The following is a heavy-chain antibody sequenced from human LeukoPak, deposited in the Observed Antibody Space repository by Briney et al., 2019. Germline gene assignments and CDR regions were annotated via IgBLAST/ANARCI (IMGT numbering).Heavy chain of an antibody. CDR2: INHSGST. V-gene: IGHV4-34*01. CDR1: GGSFRGYY. J-gene: IGHJ4*02. Sequence: PSETLSLTCAVYGGSFRGYYWSWVSQPPGKGLEWIGEINHSGSTNYNPSLTSRVTISVDTSKNQFSLKLSSVPAADTAVYYCARDPVRRGSYRQDTNDYWGQGTLVTVSS. CDR3: ARDPVRRGSYRQDTNDY. D-gene: IGHD1-26*01.